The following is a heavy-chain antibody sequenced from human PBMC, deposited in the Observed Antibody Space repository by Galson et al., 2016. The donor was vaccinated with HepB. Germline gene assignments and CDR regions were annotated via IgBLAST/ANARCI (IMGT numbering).Heavy chain of an antibody. V-gene: IGHV4-31*03. D-gene: IGHD3-9*01. CDR1: GASISSGDYY. J-gene: IGHJ3*01. CDR2: IYYNGKT. CDR3: AKPRESRMYYDILTGAPFDAFDV. Sequence: TLSLTCTVSGASISSGDYYWNWIRQHPGMGLEWIGYIYYNGKTYYNPSLKSRVTISVDTSKNQFSLTLSSVTAADTATYFCAKPRESRMYYDILTGAPFDAFDVWGQGTVVAVSS.